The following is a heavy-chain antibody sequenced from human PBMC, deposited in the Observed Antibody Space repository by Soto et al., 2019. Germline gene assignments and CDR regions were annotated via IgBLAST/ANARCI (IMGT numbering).Heavy chain of an antibody. CDR3: ARIGSWALNFDY. CDR1: GFTFSSYW. CDR2: IWSDGSNK. J-gene: IGHJ4*02. V-gene: IGHV3-33*08. D-gene: IGHD6-13*01. Sequence: GGSLRLSCAASGFTFSSYWMHWVRQAPGKGLVWVAVIWSDGSNKYYADSVKGRFTISRDNSKNTLYLQMNSLRVEDTAVYYCARIGSWALNFDYRGQGTQVTVSS.